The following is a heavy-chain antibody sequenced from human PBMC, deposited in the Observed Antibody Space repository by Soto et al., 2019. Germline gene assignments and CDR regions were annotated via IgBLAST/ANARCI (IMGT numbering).Heavy chain of an antibody. D-gene: IGHD2-8*01. V-gene: IGHV4-39*01. CDR2: IYYSGST. CDR1: GGSISSSSYY. Sequence: SETLSLTCTVSGGSISSSSYYWGWIRQPPGKGLEWIGSIYYSGSTYYNPSLKSRVTISVDTSKNQFSLKLSSVTAADTAVYYCARLAEVYAMGAFDIWGQGTMVTVSS. CDR3: ARLAEVYAMGAFDI. J-gene: IGHJ3*02.